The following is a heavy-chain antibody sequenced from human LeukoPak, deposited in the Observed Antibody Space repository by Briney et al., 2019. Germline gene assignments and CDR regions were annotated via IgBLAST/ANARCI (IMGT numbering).Heavy chain of an antibody. D-gene: IGHD3-10*01. J-gene: IGHJ6*02. CDR2: ISSSSSYI. CDR1: GFTFSSYS. Sequence: PGGSLRLSCAASGFTFSSYSMNWVRQAPRKGLEWVSSISSSSSYIYYADSVKGRFTISRDNAKNSLYLQMNSLRAEDTAVYYCARDRLLWFGEGYYYYYYGMDVWGQGTTVTVSS. CDR3: ARDRLLWFGEGYYYYYYGMDV. V-gene: IGHV3-21*01.